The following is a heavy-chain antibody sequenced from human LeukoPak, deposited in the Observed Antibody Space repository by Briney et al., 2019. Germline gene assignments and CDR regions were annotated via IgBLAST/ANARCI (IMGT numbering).Heavy chain of an antibody. D-gene: IGHD3-22*01. CDR1: GFTFSSYS. J-gene: IGHJ4*02. V-gene: IGHV3-21*01. CDR2: ISSSSSYI. CDR3: ASPYYYDSSGYYRDY. Sequence: GRSLRLSCAASGFTFSSYSMNWFRQAPGKGLEWVSSISSSSSYIYYADSVKGRFTISRDNAKNSLYLQMNSLRAEDTAVCYCASPYYYDSSGYYRDYWGQGTLVTVSS.